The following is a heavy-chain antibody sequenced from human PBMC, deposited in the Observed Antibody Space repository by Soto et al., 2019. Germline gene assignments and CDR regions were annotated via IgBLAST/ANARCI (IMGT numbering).Heavy chain of an antibody. CDR2: IIPIFGTA. J-gene: IGHJ6*02. CDR3: ATAIVGATQGGYYYYGMDV. D-gene: IGHD1-26*01. CDR1: GGTFSSYA. V-gene: IGHV1-69*13. Sequence: SVKVSSKASGGTFSSYAISWVRQAPGQGLEWMGGIIPIFGTANYAQKFQGRVTITADESTSTAYMELRSLRSEDTAVYYCATAIVGATQGGYYYYGMDVWGQGTTVIVSS.